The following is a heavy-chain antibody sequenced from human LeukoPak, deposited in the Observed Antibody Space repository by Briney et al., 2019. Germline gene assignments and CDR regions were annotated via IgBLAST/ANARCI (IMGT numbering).Heavy chain of an antibody. CDR3: ARGRKFDP. Sequence: QTGGSLRLSCAAPGFTFSSYWMSWVRQAPGKGLEWVANIKQDGSEKYYVDSVKGRFTISRDNAKNSLYLQMNSLRAEDTAVYYCARGRKFDPWGQGTLVTVSS. D-gene: IGHD1-14*01. CDR1: GFTFSSYW. V-gene: IGHV3-7*01. CDR2: IKQDGSEK. J-gene: IGHJ5*02.